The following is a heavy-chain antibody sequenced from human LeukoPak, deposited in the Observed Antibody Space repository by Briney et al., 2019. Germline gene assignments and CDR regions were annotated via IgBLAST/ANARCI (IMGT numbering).Heavy chain of an antibody. V-gene: IGHV4-30-4*01. CDR1: GGSLSIGDYY. CDR3: ARARIGSIWTVFDY. CDR2: IYYSGST. J-gene: IGHJ4*02. D-gene: IGHD6-13*01. Sequence: KASQSLSLTRAVCGGSLSIGDYYWGSIRQPPGKGLEWSGNIYYSGSTHYNPSLKRRVTISVDTSKNQFYLKVSSVTAADRGVYYCARARIGSIWTVFDYWGQGTLVTVSS.